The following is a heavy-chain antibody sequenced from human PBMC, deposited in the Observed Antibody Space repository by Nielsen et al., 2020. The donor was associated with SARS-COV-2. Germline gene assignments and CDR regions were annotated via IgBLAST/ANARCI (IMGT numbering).Heavy chain of an antibody. CDR3: AKDGKLELSDY. CDR1: GFTFSSYG. J-gene: IGHJ4*02. D-gene: IGHD1-7*01. CDR2: ISYDGSNK. Sequence: GGSLRLSCAASGFTFSSYGMHWVRQAPGKGLEWVAVISYDGSNKYYADSVKGRFTISRDNSKNTLYLQMNSLRAEDTAVYYCAKDGKLELSDYWGQGTLVTVSS. V-gene: IGHV3-30*18.